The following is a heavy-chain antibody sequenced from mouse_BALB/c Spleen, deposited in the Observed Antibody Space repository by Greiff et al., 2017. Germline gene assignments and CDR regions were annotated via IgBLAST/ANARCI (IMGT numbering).Heavy chain of an antibody. CDR2: ISSGGST. CDR3: ARRRNYYGYFDY. Sequence: EVKLVESGGGLVKPGGSLKLSCAASGFTFSSYAMSWVRQTPEKRLEWVASISSGGSTYYPDSVKGRFTISRDNARNILYLQMSSLRSEDTAMYYCARRRNYYGYFDYWGQGTTLTVSS. CDR1: GFTFSSYA. D-gene: IGHD1-1*01. V-gene: IGHV5-6-5*01. J-gene: IGHJ2*01.